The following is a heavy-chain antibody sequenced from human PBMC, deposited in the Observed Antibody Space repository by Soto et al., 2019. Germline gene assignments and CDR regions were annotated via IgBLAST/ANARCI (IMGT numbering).Heavy chain of an antibody. J-gene: IGHJ3*02. Sequence: SETLSLTCTVSDGCISRGGHYRSWIQQPPGKGLEWIGYIYYSGSTNYNPSLKSRVTISVDTSKNQFSLKLSSVTAADTAVYYCARGSGYSRGGLDIWGQGTMVTVSS. CDR2: IYYSGST. CDR3: ARGSGYSRGGLDI. V-gene: IGHV4-61*08. D-gene: IGHD6-19*01. CDR1: DGCISRGGHY.